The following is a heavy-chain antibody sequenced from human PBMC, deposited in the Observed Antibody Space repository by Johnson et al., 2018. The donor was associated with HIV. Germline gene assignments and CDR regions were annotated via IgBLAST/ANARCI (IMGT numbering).Heavy chain of an antibody. CDR1: RFTFSSYG. D-gene: IGHD2-21*01. CDR3: GKARYSGSGAFDI. V-gene: IGHV3-30*02. CDR2: IRYDGSNK. J-gene: IGHJ3*02. Sequence: VESGGGVVQPGGSLRLSCAASRFTFSSYGMHWVRQAPGKGLEWVAFIRYDGSNKYYADSVKGRFTISRDNSENTLYLHMRSLRAEDTVVYYCGKARYSGSGAFDIWGQRTMVTVAS.